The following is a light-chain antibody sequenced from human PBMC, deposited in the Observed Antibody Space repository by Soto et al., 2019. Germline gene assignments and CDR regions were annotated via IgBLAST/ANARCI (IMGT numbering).Light chain of an antibody. CDR2: GAS. Sequence: EIVMTQSPATLSLSPGERSTLSCRASHSVSSMLAWYQQKSGQAPRLLIYGASTRATGLPARFSGSGSGTEFTLTISSLQSEDFAVYYCQHYTNWPLTFGGGTKVEIK. CDR1: HSVSSM. CDR3: QHYTNWPLT. V-gene: IGKV3-15*01. J-gene: IGKJ4*01.